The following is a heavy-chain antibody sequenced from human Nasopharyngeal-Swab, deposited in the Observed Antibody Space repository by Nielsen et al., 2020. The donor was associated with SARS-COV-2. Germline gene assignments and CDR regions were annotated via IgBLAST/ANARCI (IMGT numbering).Heavy chain of an antibody. J-gene: IGHJ4*02. Sequence: WVRQAPGQGLEWMGWSSTNTGNPTYAQGFTGRFVFSLDTTVSTAYPQISSLKAEDTAVYFCARFTRERPRAGFDYWGQGTLVTVSS. D-gene: IGHD6-19*01. V-gene: IGHV7-4-1*02. CDR2: SSTNTGNP. CDR3: ARFTRERPRAGFDY.